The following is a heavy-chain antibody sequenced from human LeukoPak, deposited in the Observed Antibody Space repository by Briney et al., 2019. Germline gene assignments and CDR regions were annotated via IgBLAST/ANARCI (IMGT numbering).Heavy chain of an antibody. V-gene: IGHV1-2*02. J-gene: IGHJ4*02. Sequence: GASVKVSCKASGYTFTGYYMHWVRQAPGQGLEWMGWINSNTGDTNYAQKFQGRVTMTRDTSISTAYMELSSLRSDDTAVYYCARDGRGGYNLGYWGQGTLVSDSS. CDR2: INSNTGDT. CDR3: ARDGRGGYNLGY. D-gene: IGHD5-24*01. CDR1: GYTFTGYY.